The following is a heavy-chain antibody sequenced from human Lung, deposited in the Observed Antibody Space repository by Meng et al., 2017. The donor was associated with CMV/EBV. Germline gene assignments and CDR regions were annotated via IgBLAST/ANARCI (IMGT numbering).Heavy chain of an antibody. Sequence: QVQLVQSGAEVKKPGASVKVSCKASGYTFTHHGISWIRQAPGQGLEWMGWISCYNGDTNYAQKLQGRVTMTTDTSTNTAYMDLRGLRSDDTAVYYCARDPSNTSGRYAYFDYWGQGTPVTVSS. CDR2: ISCYNGDT. J-gene: IGHJ4*02. CDR1: GYTFTHHG. CDR3: ARDPSNTSGRYAYFDY. D-gene: IGHD6-19*01. V-gene: IGHV1-18*01.